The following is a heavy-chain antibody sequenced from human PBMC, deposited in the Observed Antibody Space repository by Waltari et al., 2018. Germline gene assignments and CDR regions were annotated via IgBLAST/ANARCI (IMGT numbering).Heavy chain of an antibody. CDR2: ICFDGSDK. CDR1: GFPFCNFG. Sequence: QVNLVESGGGVVQPGGSLRLSCATSGFPFCNFGMHWVRHAPGKGLAWVALICFDGSDKFYADSVRGRFTISRDNSARTLYLDMDSLRLDDTAMYYCAKDAFGNTYLDFWGQGTLVTVSS. V-gene: IGHV3-30*02. J-gene: IGHJ4*02. D-gene: IGHD2-2*02. CDR3: AKDAFGNTYLDF.